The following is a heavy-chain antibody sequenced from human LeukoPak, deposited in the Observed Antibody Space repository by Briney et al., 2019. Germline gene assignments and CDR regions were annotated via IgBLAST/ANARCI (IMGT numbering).Heavy chain of an antibody. D-gene: IGHD4-17*01. CDR2: IRYDGSNK. CDR1: GFTFSSYG. CDR3: ARDSVGGYGDYPNWFDP. V-gene: IGHV3-30*02. J-gene: IGHJ5*02. Sequence: PGGSLRLSCAASGFTFSSYGMHWVRQAPGKGLEWVAFIRYDGSNKYYADSVKGRFTISRDNAKNSLYLQMNSLRAEDTAVYYCARDSVGGYGDYPNWFDPWGQGTLVTVSS.